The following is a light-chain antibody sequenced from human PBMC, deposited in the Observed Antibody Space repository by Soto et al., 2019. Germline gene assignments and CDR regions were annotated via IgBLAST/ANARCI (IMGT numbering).Light chain of an antibody. Sequence: AIRMTQSPSSLSASTGDRVAITCRASQHIGSFLAWYQQKPGKAPKLLIYDASTLQSGVPSRFGGSGSGTDFTLTISSLQSEDFATYYCQQFYSYPLTFGGGTKVDIK. CDR2: DAS. CDR3: QQFYSYPLT. V-gene: IGKV1-8*01. J-gene: IGKJ4*01. CDR1: QHIGSF.